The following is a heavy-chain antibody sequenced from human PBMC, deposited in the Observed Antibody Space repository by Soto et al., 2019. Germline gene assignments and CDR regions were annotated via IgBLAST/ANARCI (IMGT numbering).Heavy chain of an antibody. CDR3: ARPQAGETDAFDI. Sequence: GESLKISCNGSGYSFTSYWIGWVRQMPGKGLEWMGIIYPGDSDTRYSPSFQGQVTISADKSISTAYLQWSSLKASDTAMYYCARPQAGETDAFDIWGQGTMVTVSS. V-gene: IGHV5-51*01. D-gene: IGHD3-10*01. J-gene: IGHJ3*02. CDR2: IYPGDSDT. CDR1: GYSFTSYW.